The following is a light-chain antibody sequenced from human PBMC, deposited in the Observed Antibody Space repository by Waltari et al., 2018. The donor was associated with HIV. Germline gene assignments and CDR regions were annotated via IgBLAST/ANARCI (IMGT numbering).Light chain of an antibody. CDR3: GTWDSSLSDGGI. Sequence: QSVLTQPPSVSAATGQKVSISCSGSSSSLDKKYVSWYQQFPGTAPKLLIYDTDKRPSGIPDRFSASKSGASATLDITGLQTEDEADYYCGTWDSSLSDGGIFGTGTKVTVL. J-gene: IGLJ1*01. CDR1: SSSLDKKY. V-gene: IGLV1-51*01. CDR2: DTD.